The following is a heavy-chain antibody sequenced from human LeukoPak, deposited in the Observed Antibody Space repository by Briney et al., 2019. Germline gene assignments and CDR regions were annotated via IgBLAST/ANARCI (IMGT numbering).Heavy chain of an antibody. Sequence: PGGSLRLSCAASGFTFSSYAMSWVRQAPGKGLEWVSAISGSGGSTYYADSVKGRFTISRDNSKNTLYLQMNSLRAEDTAVYYCAKGGVSSGYCSGGSCLYYFDYWGQGTLVTVSS. CDR2: ISGSGGST. J-gene: IGHJ4*02. CDR1: GFTFSSYA. D-gene: IGHD2-15*01. V-gene: IGHV3-23*01. CDR3: AKGGVSSGYCSGGSCLYYFDY.